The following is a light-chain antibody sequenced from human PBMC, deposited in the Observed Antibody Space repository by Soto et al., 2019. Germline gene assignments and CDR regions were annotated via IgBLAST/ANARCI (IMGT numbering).Light chain of an antibody. CDR3: QQSYSSVT. CDR2: AAS. V-gene: IGKV1-39*01. Sequence: DIQMTQSPSSLSASVGDTITITCRASQTISNYLNWYQQKPGKAPKLLIYAASSLQGGVPSRFSGSGSGTDFTLTISSLLPEDFATYYCQQSYSSVTFGQGTRLEIK. J-gene: IGKJ5*01. CDR1: QTISNY.